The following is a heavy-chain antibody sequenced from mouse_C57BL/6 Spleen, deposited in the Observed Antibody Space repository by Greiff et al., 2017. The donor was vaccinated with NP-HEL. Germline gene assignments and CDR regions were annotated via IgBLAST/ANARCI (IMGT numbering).Heavy chain of an antibody. CDR1: GYTFTSYW. Sequence: QVQLKQSGAELVKPGASVKLSCKASGYTFTSYWMHWVKQRPGQGLEWIGMIHPNSGSTNYNEKFKSKATLTVDKSSSTAYMQLSSLTSEDSAVYYCPIYYDYDGAYWGQGTLVTVSA. J-gene: IGHJ3*01. V-gene: IGHV1-64*01. CDR3: PIYYDYDGAY. CDR2: IHPNSGST. D-gene: IGHD2-4*01.